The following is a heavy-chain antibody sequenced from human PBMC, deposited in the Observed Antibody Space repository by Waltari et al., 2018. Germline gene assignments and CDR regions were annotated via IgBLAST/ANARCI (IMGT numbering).Heavy chain of an antibody. CDR2: INSDGSST. J-gene: IGHJ4*02. V-gene: IGHV3-74*01. CDR1: GSPFRRSW. Sequence: EVQLVESGGGLVQPGGSLRLSCAAPGSPFRRSWWHWVRQAPGKGLVWVSHINSDGSSTNYADSVKGRFTISRDNAKNTLYLQMNSLRAEDTAVYYCESQITAAGYWGQGTLVTVSS. CDR3: ESQITAAGY. D-gene: IGHD6-13*01.